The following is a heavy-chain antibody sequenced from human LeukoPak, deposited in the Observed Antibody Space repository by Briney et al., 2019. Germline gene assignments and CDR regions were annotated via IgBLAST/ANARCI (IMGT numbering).Heavy chain of an antibody. Sequence: SETLSLTCAVYGGSFSGYYWSWIRQPPGKGLEWIGEINHSGSTNYNPSLKSRVTISVDTSKNQFSLKLSSVTAADTAVYYCARGLGKLRYYDRHRNYFGYWGQGTLVTVSS. D-gene: IGHD3-22*01. J-gene: IGHJ4*02. V-gene: IGHV4-34*01. CDR1: GGSFSGYY. CDR2: INHSGST. CDR3: ARGLGKLRYYDRHRNYFGY.